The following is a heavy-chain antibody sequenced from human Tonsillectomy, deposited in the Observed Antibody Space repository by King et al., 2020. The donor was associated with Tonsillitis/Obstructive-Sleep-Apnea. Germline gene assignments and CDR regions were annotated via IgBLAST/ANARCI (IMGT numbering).Heavy chain of an antibody. CDR1: RFTFGDYA. D-gene: IGHD6-6*01. Sequence: DVQLVESGGGLVQPGRSLRLSCTASRFTFGDYAMSWVRQAPGKGLEWVGFIRSKAYGGTTKYAASVQGRFTISRDDSKSIAYLQMNNLKTEDTAVYYCTRDIAARPDDAFDIWGQGTMVTVSS. CDR3: TRDIAARPDDAFDI. CDR2: IRSKAYGGTT. V-gene: IGHV3-49*04. J-gene: IGHJ3*02.